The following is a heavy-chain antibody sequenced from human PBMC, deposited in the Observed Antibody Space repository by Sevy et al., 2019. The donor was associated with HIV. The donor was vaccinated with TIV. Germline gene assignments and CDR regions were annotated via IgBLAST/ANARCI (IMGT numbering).Heavy chain of an antibody. CDR3: ARSVRQLVHFFDY. J-gene: IGHJ4*02. CDR1: GFTFSSYG. Sequence: GGSLRLSCAASGFTFSSYGMHWVRQAPGKGLEWVAVIWYDGSNKYYAHSVKGRFTISRDNSKNTLYLQMNSLRAEDTAVYYCARSVRQLVHFFDYWGQGTLVTVSS. V-gene: IGHV3-33*01. D-gene: IGHD6-13*01. CDR2: IWYDGSNK.